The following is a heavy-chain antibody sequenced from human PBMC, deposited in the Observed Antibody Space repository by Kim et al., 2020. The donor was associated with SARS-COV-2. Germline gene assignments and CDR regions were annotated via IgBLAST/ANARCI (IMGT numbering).Heavy chain of an antibody. J-gene: IGHJ4*01. CDR3: ARGPRPGTTVTTNFD. Sequence: GESLKISCRASGFIFNRFGMQWVRQVSGQGPEWMGWINLDTGEKRYADKFRGRVTISRDVSANAVFMELKSLTFEDTAMYYCARGPRPGTTVTTNFD. V-gene: IGHV1-3*01. CDR2: INLDTGEK. D-gene: IGHD4-17*01. CDR1: GFIFNRFG.